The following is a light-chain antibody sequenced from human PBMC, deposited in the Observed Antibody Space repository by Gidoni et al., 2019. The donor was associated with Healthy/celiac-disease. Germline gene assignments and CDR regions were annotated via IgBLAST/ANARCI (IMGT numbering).Light chain of an antibody. Sequence: IRKPQSPSSFSASTGDRVTITCRASQGIRSYLPWYQQKPGKAPKRLIYAAYTLQSGVPSRFSGSGSGTDFTLTISCMQSEDFATYYCQQYYSYPWTFGQGTKVEIK. J-gene: IGKJ1*01. V-gene: IGKV1-8*01. CDR1: QGIRSY. CDR3: QQYYSYPWT. CDR2: AAY.